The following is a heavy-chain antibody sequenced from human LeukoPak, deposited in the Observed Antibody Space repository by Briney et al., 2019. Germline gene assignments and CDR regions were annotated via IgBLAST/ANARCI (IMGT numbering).Heavy chain of an antibody. J-gene: IGHJ5*02. Sequence: ASVKVSCKASGYTFTGYYMHWVRQAPGQGLEWMGWINPNSGGTNYAQKFQGRVTMTRDTSISTAYMELSRLRSDDTAVYYCATVVPAAMGWFDPRGQGTLVTVSS. D-gene: IGHD2-2*01. CDR1: GYTFTGYY. V-gene: IGHV1-2*02. CDR2: INPNSGGT. CDR3: ATVVPAAMGWFDP.